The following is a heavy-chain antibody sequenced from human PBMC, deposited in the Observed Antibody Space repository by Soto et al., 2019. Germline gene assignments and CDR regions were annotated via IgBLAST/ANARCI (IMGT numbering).Heavy chain of an antibody. CDR2: ISWNSGSI. D-gene: IGHD3-3*01. V-gene: IGHV3-9*01. J-gene: IGHJ3*02. CDR1: GFTFDDYA. CDR3: AKVGITIFGVVHDAFDI. Sequence: VQLVESGGGLVQPGRSLRLSCAASGFTFDDYAMHWVRQAPGKGLEWVSGISWNSGSIGYADSVKGRFTISRDNAKNSLYLQMNSLRAEDTALYYCAKVGITIFGVVHDAFDIWGQGTMVTVSS.